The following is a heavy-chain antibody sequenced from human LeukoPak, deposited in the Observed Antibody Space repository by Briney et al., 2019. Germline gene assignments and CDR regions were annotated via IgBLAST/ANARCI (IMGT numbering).Heavy chain of an antibody. J-gene: IGHJ6*03. CDR3: ASSPVAVAGTYYYYYYYMDV. Sequence: PGGSLRLSCAASGFTFSSYGMHWVRQAPGKGLEWVAFIRYDGSNKYYADSVKGRFTISRDNSKNTLYLQMNSLRAEDTAVYYCASSPVAVAGTYYYYYYYMDVWGKGTTVTVSS. CDR1: GFTFSSYG. CDR2: IRYDGSNK. V-gene: IGHV3-30*02. D-gene: IGHD6-19*01.